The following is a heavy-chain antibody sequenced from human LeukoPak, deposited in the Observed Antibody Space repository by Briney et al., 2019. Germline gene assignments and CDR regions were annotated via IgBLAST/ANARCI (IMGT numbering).Heavy chain of an antibody. CDR1: GFTFTTYV. CDR3: ARDRAGALPTYYYYMDV. Sequence: GGSLRLFCAASGFTFTTYVIHWVRQAPGKGLEWVAVISQTGRIETHADSANGRFTVSRDNSNHMAYLQMNSLKTEDTAVYYCARDRAGALPTYYYYMDVWGKGTTVTVSS. V-gene: IGHV3-30*04. D-gene: IGHD2-15*01. J-gene: IGHJ6*03. CDR2: ISQTGRIE.